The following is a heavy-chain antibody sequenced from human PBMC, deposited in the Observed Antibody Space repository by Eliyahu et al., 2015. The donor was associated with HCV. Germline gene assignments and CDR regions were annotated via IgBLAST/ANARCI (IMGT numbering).Heavy chain of an antibody. J-gene: IGHJ5*02. CDR1: GXXITXYX. D-gene: IGHD6-19*01. Sequence: QVQLQESGPGLVKPSETLSLTXTVSGXXITXYXWSWXRQPPGKGLEWIGYIHYSGSTNYNPSLKSRVTLSVDTXKNQFSLNLTSVTAADTAMYYXASGGGGIAVTGTGGWFDPWGQGTLVTVFS. CDR2: IHYSGST. CDR3: ASGGGGIAVTGTGGWFDP. V-gene: IGHV4-59*01.